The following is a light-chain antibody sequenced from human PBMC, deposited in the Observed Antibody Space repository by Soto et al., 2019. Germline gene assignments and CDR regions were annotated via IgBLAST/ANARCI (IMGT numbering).Light chain of an antibody. J-gene: IGKJ3*01. CDR3: QHYDNLPPFT. Sequence: DIQMTQSPSSLSASVGARVSITCQASQDIRTSLSWFQQKPGRAPKLLIYGASNPETGVPSRFRGSGSGTDFTFTISSLQPEDIATYYCQHYDNLPPFTFGRGTKVDIK. CDR1: QDIRTS. CDR2: GAS. V-gene: IGKV1-33*01.